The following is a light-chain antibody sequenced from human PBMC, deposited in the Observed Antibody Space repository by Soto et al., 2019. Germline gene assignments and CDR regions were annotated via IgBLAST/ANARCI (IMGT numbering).Light chain of an antibody. CDR1: QSVTSSY. CDR3: QQYRSSPTT. J-gene: IGKJ1*01. V-gene: IGKV3-20*01. Sequence: EIVLTQSPGTLSLSPGERATLSCRASQSVTSSYLAWWQQKPGQAPRLLIYGASSRATGNPDRFSGSGSGTDFTLTISRLEPEDFAVYFCQQYRSSPTTFGQGTKVEIK. CDR2: GAS.